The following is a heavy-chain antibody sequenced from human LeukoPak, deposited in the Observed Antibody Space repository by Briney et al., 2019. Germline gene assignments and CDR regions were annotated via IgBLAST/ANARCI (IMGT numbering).Heavy chain of an antibody. Sequence: GGSLRLSCAASGFTFSSYAMHWVRQAPGEGLEYVSAISSNGGSTYYANSVKGRFTISRDNSKNTLYLQMGSLRAEDMAVYYCARGRYSYGYYFDYWGQGTLVTVSS. D-gene: IGHD5-18*01. V-gene: IGHV3-64*01. J-gene: IGHJ4*02. CDR2: ISSNGGST. CDR3: ARGRYSYGYYFDY. CDR1: GFTFSSYA.